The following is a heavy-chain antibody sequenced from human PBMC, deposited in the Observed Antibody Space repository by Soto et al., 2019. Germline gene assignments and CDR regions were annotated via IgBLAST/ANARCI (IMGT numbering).Heavy chain of an antibody. V-gene: IGHV3-30*18. Sequence: QVQLVESGGGVVQPGRSLRLSCAASGFTFSTYGMHWVRQAPGKGLEWVAVISYDGSNKYYPDSVKGRFTISRDNSKNTLYLQMSSLRAEDTAVYYCAKGFSDSVIDYWGQGTLVTVSS. CDR3: AKGFSDSVIDY. J-gene: IGHJ4*02. CDR2: ISYDGSNK. CDR1: GFTFSTYG. D-gene: IGHD3-10*01.